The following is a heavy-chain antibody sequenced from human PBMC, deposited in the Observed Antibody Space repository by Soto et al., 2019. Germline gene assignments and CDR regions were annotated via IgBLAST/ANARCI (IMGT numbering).Heavy chain of an antibody. V-gene: IGHV3-33*01. CDR1: GFTFSSYG. D-gene: IGHD6-6*01. J-gene: IGHJ4*02. Sequence: QVQLVESGGGVVQPGRSLRLSGAASGFTFSSYGMHWVRWAPGKGLEWVAVIWYDGNDKYYADFVKGRFTISRDNAKNTVSLQMNSLRAEDTAVYYCARDRHSSSSGYFEYWGQGTLVTVSS. CDR3: ARDRHSSSSGYFEY. CDR2: IWYDGNDK.